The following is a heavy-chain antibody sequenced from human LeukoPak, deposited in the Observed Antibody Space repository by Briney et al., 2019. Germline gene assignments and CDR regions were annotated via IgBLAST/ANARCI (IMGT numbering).Heavy chain of an antibody. D-gene: IGHD3-22*01. CDR3: ARVGGYYDSSGYFDY. J-gene: IGHJ4*02. Sequence: ISAYNGNTKYAKKLQGRVTMNTDTSTSTAYMELRSLRSDDTAVYYCARVGGYYDSSGYFDYRGQGTLVTVSS. V-gene: IGHV1-18*01. CDR2: ISAYNGNT.